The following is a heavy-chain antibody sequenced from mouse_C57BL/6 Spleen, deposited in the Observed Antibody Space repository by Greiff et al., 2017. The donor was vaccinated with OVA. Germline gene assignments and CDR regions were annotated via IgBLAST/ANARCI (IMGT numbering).Heavy chain of an antibody. Sequence: EVHLVESGGGLVKPGGSLKLSCAASGFTFSDYGMHWVRQAPEKGLEWVAYISSGSSTIYYADTVKGRFTISRDNAKNTLFLQMTSLRSEDTAMYYCASLYYGNYDWYFDVWGTGTTVTVSS. J-gene: IGHJ1*03. V-gene: IGHV5-17*01. D-gene: IGHD2-1*01. CDR2: ISSGSSTI. CDR3: ASLYYGNYDWYFDV. CDR1: GFTFSDYG.